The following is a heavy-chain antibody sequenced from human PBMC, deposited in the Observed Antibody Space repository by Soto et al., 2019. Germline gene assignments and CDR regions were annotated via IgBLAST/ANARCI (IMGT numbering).Heavy chain of an antibody. CDR3: ARPGDSSGYYYGRYYFDY. D-gene: IGHD3-22*01. CDR2: IYYSGST. CDR1: GGSISSSSYY. V-gene: IGHV4-39*01. Sequence: SETLSLTCTVSGGSISSSSYYWGWIRQPPGKGLEWIGSIYYSGSTYYNPSLKSRVTISVDTSKNQFSLKLSSVTAADTAVYYCARPGDSSGYYYGRYYFDYWGQGTLVTVSS. J-gene: IGHJ4*02.